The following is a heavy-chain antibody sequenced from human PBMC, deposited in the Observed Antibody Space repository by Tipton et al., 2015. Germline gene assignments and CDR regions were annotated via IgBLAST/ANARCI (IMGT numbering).Heavy chain of an antibody. CDR3: ARHTVTTEFDVFDI. CDR2: IYYSGST. D-gene: IGHD4-17*01. V-gene: IGHV4-59*01. Sequence: TLSLTCTVSGGSISRYYWSWIRQAPGGGLEWIGYIYYSGSTNYNPSLKSRVTTSVDTSKNQFSLRLSSVTAADTAVYYCARHTVTTEFDVFDIWGQGTRVTVSS. CDR1: GGSISRYY. J-gene: IGHJ3*02.